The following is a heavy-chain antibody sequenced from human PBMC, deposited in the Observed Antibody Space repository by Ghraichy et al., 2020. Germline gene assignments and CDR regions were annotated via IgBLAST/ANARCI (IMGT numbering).Heavy chain of an antibody. CDR3: ARQFNIGGSCHHFDY. CDR2: IYPGDSDT. J-gene: IGHJ4*02. CDR1: GYSFTSYW. Sequence: GGSLRLSCKGSGYSFTSYWIGWVRQMPGKGLEWMGIIYPGDSDTRYSPSFQGQVTISAYKSISTAYLQWSSLKASDTAMSYCARQFNIGGSCHHFDYWGQGTLVTVSS. V-gene: IGHV5-51*01. D-gene: IGHD3-16*01.